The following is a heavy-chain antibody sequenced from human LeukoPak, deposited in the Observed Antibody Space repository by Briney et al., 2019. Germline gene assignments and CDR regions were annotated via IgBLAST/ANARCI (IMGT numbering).Heavy chain of an antibody. V-gene: IGHV4-39*01. J-gene: IGHJ3*02. Sequence: SETLSLTCTVSGGSLSSSSYYWGWIRQPPGTGLEWIGSIYYSGSTYYNPSLKSRVTISVDTSKNQFSLKLSSVTAAGTAVYYCARHNIAYSYSSSPGRAFDIWGQGTMVTVSS. D-gene: IGHD6-13*01. CDR1: GGSLSSSSYY. CDR2: IYYSGST. CDR3: ARHNIAYSYSSSPGRAFDI.